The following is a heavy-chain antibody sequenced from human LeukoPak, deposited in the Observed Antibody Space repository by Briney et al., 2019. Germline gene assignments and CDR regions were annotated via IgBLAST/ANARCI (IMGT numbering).Heavy chain of an antibody. CDR2: MNPNSGNT. CDR1: GYTFTSYD. Sequence: GASVKVSCKASGYTFTSYDINWVRQATGQGLEWMGWMNPNSGNTGYAQKFQGRVTMTRNTSISTAYMELSSLRSEDTAVYYCAKDRTRRGYSYGLKFDYWGQGTLVTVSS. V-gene: IGHV1-8*01. J-gene: IGHJ4*02. CDR3: AKDRTRRGYSYGLKFDY. D-gene: IGHD5-18*01.